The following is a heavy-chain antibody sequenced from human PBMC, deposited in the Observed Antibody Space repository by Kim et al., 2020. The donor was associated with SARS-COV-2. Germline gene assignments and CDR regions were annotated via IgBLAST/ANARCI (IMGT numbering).Heavy chain of an antibody. V-gene: IGHV4-31*03. CDR1: GGSISSGGYY. CDR3: ARGELNDVYLGWFDP. J-gene: IGHJ5*02. Sequence: SETLSLTCTVSGGSISSGGYYWSWIRQHPGKGLEWIGYIYYSGSTYYNPSLKSRVTISVDTSKNQFSLKLSSVTAADTAVYYCARGELNDVYLGWFDPWGQGTLVTVSS. CDR2: IYYSGST. D-gene: IGHD3-16*01.